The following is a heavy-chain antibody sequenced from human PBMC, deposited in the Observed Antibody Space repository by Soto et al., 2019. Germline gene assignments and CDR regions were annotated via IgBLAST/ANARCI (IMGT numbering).Heavy chain of an antibody. CDR1: GFTFSSYA. V-gene: IGHV3-30-3*01. CDR3: SSCGDNRDH. CDR2: VTYDGSTK. J-gene: IGHJ4*02. Sequence: QVQLVESGGGVVQPGRSLRLSCAASGFTFSSYAMHWVRQAPGKGLEWVAVVTYDGSTKHYIDSVKGRFTISRDNSRNTLYLQMYSLRPEDTAVYYCSSCGDNRDHWGRGTLVTVSS. D-gene: IGHD4-17*01.